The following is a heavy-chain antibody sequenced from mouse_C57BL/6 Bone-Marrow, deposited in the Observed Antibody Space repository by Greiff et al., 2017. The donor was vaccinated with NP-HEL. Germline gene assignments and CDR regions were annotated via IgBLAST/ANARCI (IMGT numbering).Heavy chain of an antibody. V-gene: IGHV5-17*01. CDR3: ASRSLYYDYLFAY. J-gene: IGHJ3*01. CDR2: ISSGSSTI. Sequence: EVQVVESGGGLVKPGGSLKLSCAASGFTFSDSGMHWVRQAPEKGLEWVAYISSGSSTIYYADTVKGRVTITRDNAKNTLFLQMTSLRSDDTAMYYCASRSLYYDYLFAYWGQGTLVTVSA. D-gene: IGHD2-4*01. CDR1: GFTFSDSG.